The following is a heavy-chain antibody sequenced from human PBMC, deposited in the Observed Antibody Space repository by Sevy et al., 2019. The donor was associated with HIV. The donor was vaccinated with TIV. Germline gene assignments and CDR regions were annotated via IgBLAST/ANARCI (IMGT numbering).Heavy chain of an antibody. Sequence: GGSLRLSCAASGFTFSSYSMNWVRQAPGKGLEWVSYISSSSSTIYYADSVKGRFTISRDNAKNSLYLQMNSLRAEDTAVDYCARKTCIAAAPISGYYGMDVWGQGTLVTVSS. J-gene: IGHJ6*02. D-gene: IGHD6-13*01. CDR1: GFTFSSYS. V-gene: IGHV3-48*01. CDR3: ARKTCIAAAPISGYYGMDV. CDR2: ISSSSSTI.